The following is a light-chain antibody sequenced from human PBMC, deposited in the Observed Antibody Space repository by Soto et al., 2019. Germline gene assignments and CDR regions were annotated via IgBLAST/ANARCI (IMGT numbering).Light chain of an antibody. CDR1: QSVSSSY. Sequence: EIVLTQSPGTLSLSPGERATLSCRASQSVSSSYLAWYQQKPGQAPRLLIYGASSRATGIPDRSSGSGSGTDFTLTINRLEPEDFAVYYCQQYNNWPWTFGQGTKV. V-gene: IGKV3-20*01. CDR3: QQYNNWPWT. J-gene: IGKJ1*01. CDR2: GAS.